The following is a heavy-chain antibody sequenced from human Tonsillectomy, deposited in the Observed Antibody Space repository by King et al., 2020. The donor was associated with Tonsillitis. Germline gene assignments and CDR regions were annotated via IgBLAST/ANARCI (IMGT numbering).Heavy chain of an antibody. CDR1: VFTFSSYW. CDR2: GDSDASNT. J-gene: IGHJ4*02. D-gene: IGHD1-7*01. V-gene: IGHV3-74*01. Sequence: VQLVESGGGLVQPGGSLRLSCVASVFTFSSYWMHWVRQAPGKGLVWVSRGDSDASNTHYAESVKGRLTISLDNAEKKLYLQMNSLRAEDTAVYYFARGGNSYQSPFDSWGQGTRVIVSS. CDR3: ARGGNSYQSPFDS.